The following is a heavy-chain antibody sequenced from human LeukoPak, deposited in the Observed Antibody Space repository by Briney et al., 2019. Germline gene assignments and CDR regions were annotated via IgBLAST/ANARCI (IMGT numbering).Heavy chain of an antibody. Sequence: SETLSLTCTVSGGSISSYYWTWIRQPAGKGLEWIGRIYTTGSTNYNPSLNSRVTMSVDTSKNQFSLKLSSVTAADTAVYYCARAKIGGSGSLDFDYWGQGTLVTVSS. CDR1: GGSISSYY. CDR2: IYTTGST. D-gene: IGHD3-10*01. V-gene: IGHV4-4*07. J-gene: IGHJ4*02. CDR3: ARAKIGGSGSLDFDY.